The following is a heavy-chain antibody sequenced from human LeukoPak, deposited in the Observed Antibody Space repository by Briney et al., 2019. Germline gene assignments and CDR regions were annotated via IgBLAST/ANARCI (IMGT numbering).Heavy chain of an antibody. D-gene: IGHD3-22*01. J-gene: IGHJ2*01. CDR1: GFTFSSYG. CDR3: AKVAVVMWYFDL. CDR2: ISGSGGST. Sequence: GGTLRLSCAASGFTFSSYGMSWVRQAPGKGLEWVSAISGSGGSTYYADSVKGRFTISRDNSKNTLYLQMNSLRAEDTAVYYCAKVAVVMWYFDLWGRGTLVTVSS. V-gene: IGHV3-23*01.